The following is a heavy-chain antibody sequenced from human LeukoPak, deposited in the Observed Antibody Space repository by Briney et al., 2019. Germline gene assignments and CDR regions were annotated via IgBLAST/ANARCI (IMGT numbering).Heavy chain of an antibody. Sequence: GGSLRLSCAASGFTFSSYWMSWVRQAPGKGLEWVANIKQDGSEKYYVDPVKGRFTISRDNAKNSLYLQMNSLRAEDTAAYYCARGTYYYDSSGYYYFDYWGQGTLVTVSS. D-gene: IGHD3-22*01. CDR1: GFTFSSYW. V-gene: IGHV3-7*03. J-gene: IGHJ4*02. CDR2: IKQDGSEK. CDR3: ARGTYYYDSSGYYYFDY.